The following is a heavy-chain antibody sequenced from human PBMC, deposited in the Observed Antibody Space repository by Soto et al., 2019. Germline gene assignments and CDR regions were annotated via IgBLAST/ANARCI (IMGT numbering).Heavy chain of an antibody. CDR2: ISYDGSNK. CDR3: ARGIIQIDYFDY. Sequence: GGSLRLSCAASGFTFSSYAMHWVRQAPGKGLEWVAVISYDGSNKYYADSVKGRFTISRDNSKNTLYLQMNSLRAEDTAVYYCARGIIQIDYFDYSGQGPLVTVSS. J-gene: IGHJ4*02. CDR1: GFTFSSYA. V-gene: IGHV3-30-3*01. D-gene: IGHD2-21*01.